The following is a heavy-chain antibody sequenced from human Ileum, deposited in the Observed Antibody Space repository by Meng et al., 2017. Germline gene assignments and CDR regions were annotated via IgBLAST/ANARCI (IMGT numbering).Heavy chain of an antibody. CDR3: ARVLVPSIKTPIHY. Sequence: QVQLVQSGAEVKKPGPSVKVSCTASGYTLTNYYMHWVRQAPGQGPEWMGIINPTGGATTYAQKFQGRVTMTRDTSTSTVYMELSSLRSEDTAMYYCARVLVPSIKTPIHYWGQGTLVTVSS. J-gene: IGHJ4*02. V-gene: IGHV1-46*01. CDR2: INPTGGAT. CDR1: GYTLTNYY. D-gene: IGHD3-3*02.